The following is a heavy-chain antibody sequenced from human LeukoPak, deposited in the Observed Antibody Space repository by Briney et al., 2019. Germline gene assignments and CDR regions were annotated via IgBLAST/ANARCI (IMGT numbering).Heavy chain of an antibody. J-gene: IGHJ3*02. D-gene: IGHD2-2*03. CDR2: ISYDGSNK. CDR1: GFTFSSYG. V-gene: IGHV3-30*03. CDR3: ARDAVDIVVVPAAMGAFDI. Sequence: GGSLRLSCAASGFTFSSYGMHWVRQAPGKGLEWVAVISYDGSNKYYADSVKGRFTISRDNSKSTLYLQMNSLRAEDTAVYYCARDAVDIVVVPAAMGAFDIWGQGTMVTVSS.